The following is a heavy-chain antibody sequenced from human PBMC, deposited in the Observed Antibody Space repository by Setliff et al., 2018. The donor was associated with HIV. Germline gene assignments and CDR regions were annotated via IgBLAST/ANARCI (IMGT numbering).Heavy chain of an antibody. CDR3: ARANVPYSNFWSFSYSLPYYFDY. V-gene: IGHV1-18*04. J-gene: IGHJ4*02. CDR1: ADIFNAYY. CDR2: ISGYNGNT. D-gene: IGHD3-3*01. Sequence: ASVKVSCKASADIFNAYYIHWVRQAPGQGLEWMGWISGYNGNTNYAQKFQGRLTMTTDTSTSTAYMELRGLRSDDTAVYYCARANVPYSNFWSFSYSLPYYFDYWGQGTLVTVS.